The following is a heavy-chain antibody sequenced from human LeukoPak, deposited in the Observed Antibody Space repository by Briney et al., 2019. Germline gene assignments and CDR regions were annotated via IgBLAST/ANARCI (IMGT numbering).Heavy chain of an antibody. CDR1: GFSFSSYA. D-gene: IGHD6-13*01. CDR3: AVTGYSSRSPNV. J-gene: IGHJ3*01. Sequence: PGGSLRLSCAASGFSFSSYAMSWVRQAPGKGLEWVSAISGSGGSTNYADSVKGRFTISRDNSKNTPYLQMNSLRAEDTAVYYCAVTGYSSRSPNVWGQGTMVTVSS. V-gene: IGHV3-23*01. CDR2: ISGSGGST.